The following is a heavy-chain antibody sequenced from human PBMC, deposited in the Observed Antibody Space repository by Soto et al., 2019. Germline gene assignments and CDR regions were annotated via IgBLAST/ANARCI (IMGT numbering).Heavy chain of an antibody. Sequence: QVQLVESGGGVVQPGRSLRLSCAASGFTFSSYGMHWVRQAPGKGLEWVAVISYDGSNKYYADSVKGRFTISRDNSKNTLYLQMNSLRAEDTAVYYCAKVGGSSSSHYYYYGMDVW. CDR2: ISYDGSNK. CDR3: AKVGGSSSSHYYYYGMDV. CDR1: GFTFSSYG. D-gene: IGHD6-6*01. J-gene: IGHJ6*01. V-gene: IGHV3-30*18.